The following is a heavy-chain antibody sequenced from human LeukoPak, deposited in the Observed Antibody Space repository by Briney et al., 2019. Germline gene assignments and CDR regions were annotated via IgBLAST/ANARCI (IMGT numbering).Heavy chain of an antibody. Sequence: GGSLRLSCAASGFTFSSYEMNWVRQTPGKGLEWVSYISSSGSTIYYADSVKGRFTISRDNAKNSLYLQMNSLRAEDTAVYYCARDQVNQYGDYDRPLWGQGTLVTVSS. CDR3: ARDQVNQYGDYDRPL. V-gene: IGHV3-48*03. J-gene: IGHJ4*02. CDR1: GFTFSSYE. D-gene: IGHD4-17*01. CDR2: ISSSGSTI.